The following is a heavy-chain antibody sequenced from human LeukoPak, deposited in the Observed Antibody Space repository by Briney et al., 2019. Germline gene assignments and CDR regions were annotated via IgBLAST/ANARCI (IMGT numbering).Heavy chain of an antibody. CDR1: GYTFTIYD. J-gene: IGHJ5*02. D-gene: IGHD7-27*01. CDR3: ARDILGWFDP. V-gene: IGHV1-8*01. Sequence: ASVKVSCKASGYTFTIYDINWVRQAPGQGLEWMGWMNPNSGNTGYAQKFQGRITMTRNTSISTAYMELSSLRSDDTAVYYCARDILGWFDPWGQGTLVTVSS. CDR2: MNPNSGNT.